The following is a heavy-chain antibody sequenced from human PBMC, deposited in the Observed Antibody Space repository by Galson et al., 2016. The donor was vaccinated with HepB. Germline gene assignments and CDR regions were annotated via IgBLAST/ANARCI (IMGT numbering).Heavy chain of an antibody. CDR3: ARCTPDYYYGMDV. CDR1: GFSLSRSGMC. V-gene: IGHV2-70*17. J-gene: IGHJ6*02. CDR2: IDWDDDE. Sequence: PALVKPTQTLTLTCTFSGFSLSRSGMCVNWIRQPPGKALEWLAPIDWDDDEFYSTSLKTRLTISKDTPKNQVVLTMTNMDPVDKATYYCARCTPDYYYGMDVWGQGTTVTFSS.